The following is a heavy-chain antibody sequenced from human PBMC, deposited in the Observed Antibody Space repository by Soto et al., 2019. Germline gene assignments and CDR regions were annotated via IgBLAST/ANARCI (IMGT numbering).Heavy chain of an antibody. Sequence: PGGSLRLSCAASGFTFSNAWVSWVRQAPGKGLEWVGRIKGEADGGTTDYAAPVKGRFTISRDDSKNTLYLQMNSLKTEDTAVYYCTTGDTIFLYGMDVWGQGTTVTVSS. CDR2: IKGEADGGTT. D-gene: IGHD3-9*01. V-gene: IGHV3-15*01. CDR1: GFTFSNAW. CDR3: TTGDTIFLYGMDV. J-gene: IGHJ6*02.